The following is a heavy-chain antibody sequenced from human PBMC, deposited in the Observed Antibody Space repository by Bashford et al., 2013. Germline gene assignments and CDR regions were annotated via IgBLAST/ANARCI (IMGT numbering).Heavy chain of an antibody. J-gene: IGHJ4*02. CDR2: IYYSGST. D-gene: IGHD3-9*01. V-gene: IGHV4-59*01. Sequence: SETLSLTCTVSGGSISSYYWSWIRQPPGKGLEWIGYIYYSGSTNYNPSLKSRVTISVDTSKNQFSLKLSSVTAADTAVYYCARARYYDILTGYDYWGQGTLVTVSS. CDR3: ARARYYDILTGYDY. CDR1: GGSISSYY.